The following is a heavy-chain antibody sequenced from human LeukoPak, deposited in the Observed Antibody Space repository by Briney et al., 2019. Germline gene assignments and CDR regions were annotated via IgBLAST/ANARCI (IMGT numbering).Heavy chain of an antibody. D-gene: IGHD1-26*01. CDR2: ISWNSGSI. CDR3: AKDQSPSRVGATVDY. CDR1: GFTFDDHA. J-gene: IGHJ4*02. V-gene: IGHV3-9*01. Sequence: GGSLRLSCAASGFTFDDHAMHWVRQAPGKGLEWVSGISWNSGSIGYADSVKGRFTISRDNAKNSLYLQMNSLRAEDTALYYCAKDQSPSRVGATVDYWGQGTLVTVSS.